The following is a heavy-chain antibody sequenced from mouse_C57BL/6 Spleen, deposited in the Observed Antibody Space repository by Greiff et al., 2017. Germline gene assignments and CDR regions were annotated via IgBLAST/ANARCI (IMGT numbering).Heavy chain of an antibody. CDR1: GFTFSSYA. Sequence: EVKVVESGEGLVKPGGSLKLSCAASGFTFSSYAMSWVRQTPEKRLEWVAYISSGGDYIYYADTVKGRFTISRDNARNTLYLQMSSLKSEDTAMYYCTRVVHYYGSSDYYAMDYWGQGTSVTVSS. CDR3: TRVVHYYGSSDYYAMDY. V-gene: IGHV5-9-1*02. CDR2: ISSGGDYI. D-gene: IGHD1-1*01. J-gene: IGHJ4*01.